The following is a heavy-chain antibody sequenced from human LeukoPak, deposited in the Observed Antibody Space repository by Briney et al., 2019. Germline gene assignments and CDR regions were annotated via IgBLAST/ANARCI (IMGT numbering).Heavy chain of an antibody. J-gene: IGHJ4*02. CDR1: GYSISSGYQ. CDR2: IYHSGSA. CDR3: ARDRGGIMRY. V-gene: IGHV4-38-2*02. Sequence: PSETLSLTCAASGYSISSGYQWAWIRQSPGKGLEWIGSIYHSGSAHYNPSLKSRVTISVETSKNQFSLKMYSVTAADTAVYYCARDRGGIMRYWGQGTLVTVSS. D-gene: IGHD3-16*01.